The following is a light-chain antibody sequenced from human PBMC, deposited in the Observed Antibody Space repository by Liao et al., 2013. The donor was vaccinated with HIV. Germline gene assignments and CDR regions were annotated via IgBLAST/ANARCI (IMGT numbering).Light chain of an antibody. CDR2: KDT. J-gene: IGLJ2*01. V-gene: IGLV3-1*01. CDR1: KLGDKY. CDR3: QAWDSITVV. Sequence: SYELTQPPSVSVSPGQTASITCSGDKLGDKYACWYQQKPGQSPVLVIYKDTKRPSGIPERFSGSNSGNTATLTISRVEAGDEADYYCQAWDSITVVFGGGTKLTVL.